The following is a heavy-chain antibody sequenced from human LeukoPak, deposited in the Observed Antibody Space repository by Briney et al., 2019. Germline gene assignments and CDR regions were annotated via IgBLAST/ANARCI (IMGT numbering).Heavy chain of an antibody. V-gene: IGHV4-39*02. J-gene: IGHJ5*02. Sequence: NPSETLSLTCTVSGGSISSSSYYWGWIRQPPGKGLEWIGSIYYSGSTYYNPSPKSRVTISVDTSKNQFSLKLSSVTAADTAVYYCAREEMATSNWFDPWGQGTLVTVSS. CDR3: AREEMATSNWFDP. CDR2: IYYSGST. D-gene: IGHD5-24*01. CDR1: GGSISSSSYY.